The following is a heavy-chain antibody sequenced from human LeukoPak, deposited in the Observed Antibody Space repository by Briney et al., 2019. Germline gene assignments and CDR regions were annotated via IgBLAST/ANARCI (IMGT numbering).Heavy chain of an antibody. D-gene: IGHD3-10*01. CDR1: GYTFTGYY. V-gene: IGHV1-2*02. CDR2: INPNSGGT. J-gene: IGHJ4*02. CDR3: AREDRRITMVRGVYSPAAD. Sequence: ASAKVSCKASGYTFTGYYMHWVRQAPGQGLEWMGWINPNSGGTNYAQKFQGGVTMTRDTSISTAYMELSRLRSDDTAVYYCAREDRRITMVRGVYSPAADWGQGTLVTVSS.